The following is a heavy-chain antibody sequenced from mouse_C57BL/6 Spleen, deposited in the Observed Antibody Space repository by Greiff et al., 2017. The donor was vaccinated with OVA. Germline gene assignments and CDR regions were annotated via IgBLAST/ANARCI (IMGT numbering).Heavy chain of an antibody. J-gene: IGHJ4*01. D-gene: IGHD1-1*01. CDR3: APYYGSSYGAMDY. CDR2: IDPEDGET. V-gene: IGHV14-2*01. CDR1: GFNIKDYY. Sequence: EVMLVESGAELVKPGASVKLSCTASGFNIKDYYMHWVKQRTEQGLEWIGRIDPEDGETKYAPKFQGKATITADTSSNTAYLQLSSLTSEDTAVYYCAPYYGSSYGAMDYWGKGTSVTVSS.